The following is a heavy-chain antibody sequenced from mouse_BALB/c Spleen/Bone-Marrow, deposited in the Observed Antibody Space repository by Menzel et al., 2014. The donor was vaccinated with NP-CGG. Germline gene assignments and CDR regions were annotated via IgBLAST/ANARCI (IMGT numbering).Heavy chain of an antibody. CDR1: GFNIKDTY. V-gene: IGHV14-3*02. Sequence: EVQLQQSGAELVKPGASVKLSCTASGFNIKDTYMHWVKQRPEQGLEWIGRIDPANGNTKYDPKFQGKATITADTSSNTAYLQLSSLTSEDTAVYYCARFPYDYGGGDYWGQGTTLKVSS. J-gene: IGHJ2*01. D-gene: IGHD2-4*01. CDR2: IDPANGNT. CDR3: ARFPYDYGGGDY.